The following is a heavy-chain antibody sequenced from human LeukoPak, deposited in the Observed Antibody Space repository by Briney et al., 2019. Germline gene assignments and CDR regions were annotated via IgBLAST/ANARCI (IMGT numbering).Heavy chain of an antibody. CDR2: ISYGGSNI. CDR1: GFTFRDSE. V-gene: IGHV3-48*03. J-gene: IGHJ5*02. CDR3: VIMRGFDFGH. Sequence: GGSLRLSCTTSGFTFRDSEMSWVRQAPGKGLEWVSFISYGGSNIYYLDSVKGRFTISRDNVKNSLYLQMNSLTVEDTAVYYCVIMRGFDFGHWGQGALVTVSS. D-gene: IGHD2-8*01.